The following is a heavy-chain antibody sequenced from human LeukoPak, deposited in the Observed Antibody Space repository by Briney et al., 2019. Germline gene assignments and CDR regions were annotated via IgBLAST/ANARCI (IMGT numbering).Heavy chain of an antibody. Sequence: SETLSLTCTVSGGFISSSTYYWGWIRQPPGKGLEWIGSIYISGSTNYNPPLKSRVTMSVDTSKNQFSLKLSSVTAADTAVYYCARDRGTWNDDGFDYWGQGTLVTVSS. CDR2: IYISGST. D-gene: IGHD1-1*01. V-gene: IGHV4-39*07. CDR1: GGFISSSTYY. J-gene: IGHJ4*02. CDR3: ARDRGTWNDDGFDY.